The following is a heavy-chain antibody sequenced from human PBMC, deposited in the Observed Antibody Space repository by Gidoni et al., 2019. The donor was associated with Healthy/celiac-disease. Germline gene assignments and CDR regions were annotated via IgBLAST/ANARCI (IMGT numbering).Heavy chain of an antibody. CDR1: GFTFSSHA. CDR2: TSYDGSNK. CDR3: ARGSSIVVVPAASLEPPVDY. J-gene: IGHJ4*02. D-gene: IGHD2-2*01. V-gene: IGHV3-30-3*01. Sequence: QVQLVESGGGVVQPGRSLRLSCEASGFTFSSHAMHWVRQAPGKGLEWVAVTSYDGSNKYYADSVKGRFTISRDNSKNTLYLQMNSLRAEDTAVYYCARGSSIVVVPAASLEPPVDYWGQGTLVTVSS.